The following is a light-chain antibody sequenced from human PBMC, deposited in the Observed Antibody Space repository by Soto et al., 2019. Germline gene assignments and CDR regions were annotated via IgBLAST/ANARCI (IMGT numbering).Light chain of an antibody. CDR1: SSDVGAYNY. CDR2: EVT. J-gene: IGLJ1*01. V-gene: IGLV2-8*01. Sequence: QSVLTQPPSASGSPGQSVTISCTGTSSDVGAYNYVSWYQQHPGKAPKLMIYEVTKRPSGVPDRFSGSKSGNTASLTISGLQAEDEADYLCSSYAGANNFEVFGTGTKLTVL. CDR3: SSYAGANNFEV.